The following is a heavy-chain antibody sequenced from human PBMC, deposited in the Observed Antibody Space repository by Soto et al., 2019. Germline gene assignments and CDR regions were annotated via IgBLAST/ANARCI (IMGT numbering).Heavy chain of an antibody. V-gene: IGHV1-18*01. J-gene: IGHJ4*02. CDR1: GYTFTSYG. Sequence: ASVKVSCKASGYTFTSYGISWVRQAPGQGLEWMGWISAYNGNTNYAQKLQGRVTMTTDTSTSTAYMELRSLRSDDTAVYYCARQQGYSGYEYYFDYWGQGTLVTVSS. CDR3: ARQQGYSGYEYYFDY. CDR2: ISAYNGNT. D-gene: IGHD5-12*01.